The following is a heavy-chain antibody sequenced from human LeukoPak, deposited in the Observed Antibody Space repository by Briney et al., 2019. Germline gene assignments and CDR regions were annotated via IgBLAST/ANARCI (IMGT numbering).Heavy chain of an antibody. CDR2: VDPTDSYT. J-gene: IGHJ5*02. D-gene: IGHD6-19*01. Sequence: GESLKISCKGSGYSFTNYWISWVRQLPGKALEWIGRVDPTDSYTNYSPSFQGHVAISVDKSISTAYLQWSSLKASDTAMYYCARQGIVVADSFDPWGQGTLVTVSS. CDR3: ARQGIVVADSFDP. V-gene: IGHV5-10-1*01. CDR1: GYSFTNYW.